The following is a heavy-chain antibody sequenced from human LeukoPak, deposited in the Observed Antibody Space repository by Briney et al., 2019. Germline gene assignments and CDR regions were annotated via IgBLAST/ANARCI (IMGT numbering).Heavy chain of an antibody. Sequence: GSLRLPCAASGFTFSSYWMHWVRQVPGKGLVWVSVIYRGGTTYYAGSVKGRFTISRDDSKNTLYLQMNSLRAEDTAVYYCARDLKYSSSGLIDYWGQGTLVTVSS. CDR3: ARDLKYSSSGLIDY. CDR1: GFTFSSYW. J-gene: IGHJ4*02. V-gene: IGHV3-66*01. D-gene: IGHD6-13*01. CDR2: IYRGGTT.